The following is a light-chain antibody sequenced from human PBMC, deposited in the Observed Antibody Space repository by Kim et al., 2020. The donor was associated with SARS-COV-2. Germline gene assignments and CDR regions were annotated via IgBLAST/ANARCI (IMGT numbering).Light chain of an antibody. V-gene: IGKV3-20*01. CDR1: QSVSSSY. CDR3: QQYGSSPPT. J-gene: IGKJ2*01. Sequence: LSPGERATLSCRASQSVSSSYLAWYQQKPGQAPRLLIYVASSRATGIPDRFSGSGSGTDFTLTISRLEPEDFAVYYCQQYGSSPPTFGQGTKLEI. CDR2: VAS.